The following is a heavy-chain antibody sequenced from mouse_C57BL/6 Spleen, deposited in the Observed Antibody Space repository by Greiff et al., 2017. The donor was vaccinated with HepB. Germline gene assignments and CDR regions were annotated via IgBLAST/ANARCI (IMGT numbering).Heavy chain of an antibody. CDR2: IHPTNGST. J-gene: IGHJ3*01. CDR1: GYTFTSYW. D-gene: IGHD1-1*01. V-gene: IGHV1-64*01. Sequence: VPLQQPGAELVKPGASVTLSCKASGYTFTSYWMHWVKQRPGQGLEWIGMIHPTNGSTNYNEKFKSKATLTVDKSSSTAYMQLSSLTSEDSAVYYCARSSSTTVVAHWGQGTLVTVSA. CDR3: ARSSSTTVVAH.